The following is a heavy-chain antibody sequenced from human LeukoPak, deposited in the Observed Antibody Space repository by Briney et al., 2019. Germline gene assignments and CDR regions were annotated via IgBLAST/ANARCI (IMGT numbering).Heavy chain of an antibody. CDR3: ARGKTSQNIVTRKTYNWFDP. J-gene: IGHJ5*02. V-gene: IGHV3-21*01. D-gene: IGHD2/OR15-2a*01. CDR2: ISSTSNYI. CDR1: GFTFSSYN. Sequence: GGSLRLSCAASGFTFSSYNMNWVRQAPGKGLEWVSSISSTSNYIYYADSVKGRFTISRDNAKNTLYLQMKSLRAEDTAVYYCARGKTSQNIVTRKTYNWFDPWGQGTLVTVSS.